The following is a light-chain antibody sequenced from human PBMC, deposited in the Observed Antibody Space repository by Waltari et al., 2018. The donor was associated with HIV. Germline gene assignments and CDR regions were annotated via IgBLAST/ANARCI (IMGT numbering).Light chain of an antibody. CDR2: GNS. CDR1: SRHIGSNF. J-gene: IGLJ3*02. CDR3: AAWDASRREV. V-gene: IGLV1-47*01. Sequence: SVLTQPPSASGTPGHSVTISCSGSSRHIGSNFVSWYQQPPGAAPKVLTYGNSQRPSGVPDRFSGSKSGTSASLAISGLRSEDEADYYCAAWDASRREVFGGGTKLTVL.